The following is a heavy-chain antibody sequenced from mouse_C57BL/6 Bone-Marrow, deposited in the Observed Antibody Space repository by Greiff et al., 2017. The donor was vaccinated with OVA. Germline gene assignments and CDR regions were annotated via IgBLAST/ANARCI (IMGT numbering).Heavy chain of an antibody. D-gene: IGHD2-5*01. CDR2: IYPGGGYT. V-gene: IGHV1-63*01. CDR1: GYTFTNYW. CDR3: ARGVYSNYVN. Sequence: VMLVESGAELVRPGTSVKMSCKASGYTFTNYWIGWAKQRPGHGLEWIGDIYPGGGYTNYNEKFKGKATLTADKSSSTAYMQFSSLTSEDSAIYYCARGVYSNYVNWGQGTTLTVSS. J-gene: IGHJ2*01.